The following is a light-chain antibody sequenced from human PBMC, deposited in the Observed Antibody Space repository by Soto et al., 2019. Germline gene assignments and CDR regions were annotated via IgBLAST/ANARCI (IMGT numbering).Light chain of an antibody. J-gene: IGLJ1*01. V-gene: IGLV2-23*02. CDR3: SSYAGTGGSLYV. CDR2: EVN. Sequence: QSVLTQPASVSASPGQSITISCTGTSGDVGNFDLVSWYQQFAGKAPKVVIYEVNKRPSGVSNRFSGSKSDNTASLTISGLQPEDEADYYCSSYAGTGGSLYVFGTGTKLTVL. CDR1: SGDVGNFDL.